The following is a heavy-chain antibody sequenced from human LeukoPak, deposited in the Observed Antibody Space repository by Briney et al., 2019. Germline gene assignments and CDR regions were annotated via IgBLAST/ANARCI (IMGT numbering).Heavy chain of an antibody. D-gene: IGHD3-22*01. CDR3: ARGVVWNYYDSSGYYAGMWFDP. CDR1: GFTVSSNY. CDR2: IYSGGST. Sequence: SGGSLRLSCAASGFTVSSNYMSWVRQAPGKGLEWVSVIYSGGSTYYADSVKGRFTISRDNSKNTLYLQMNSLRAEDTAVYYCARGVVWNYYDSSGYYAGMWFDPWGQGTLVTVSS. V-gene: IGHV3-66*01. J-gene: IGHJ5*02.